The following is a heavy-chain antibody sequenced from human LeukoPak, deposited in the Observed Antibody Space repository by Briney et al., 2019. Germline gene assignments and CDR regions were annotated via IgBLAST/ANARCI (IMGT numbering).Heavy chain of an antibody. CDR1: GGSISSYY. D-gene: IGHD5-24*01. CDR3: ARGPLNVEMATYYFDY. V-gene: IGHV4-59*01. J-gene: IGHJ4*02. CDR2: IYYSGST. Sequence: PSETLSLTCTVSGGSISSYYWSWIRQPPGKGLEWIGYIYYSGSTNYNPSLKSRVTISVDTSKNQFSLKLSSVTAADTAVYYCARGPLNVEMATYYFDYWGQGTLVTVSS.